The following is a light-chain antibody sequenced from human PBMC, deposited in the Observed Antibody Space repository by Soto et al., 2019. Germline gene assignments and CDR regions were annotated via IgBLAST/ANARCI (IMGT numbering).Light chain of an antibody. CDR3: CSYVGSSTHVV. V-gene: IGLV2-23*01. CDR2: EGS. J-gene: IGLJ2*01. Sequence: QSALTQPASVSGSPGQSITISCTGTSSDVGSYNLVSWYQQHPGKAPKLMIYEGSKRPSGVSNRFSGSKSGNTASLTISGLQAEDEADYYCCSYVGSSTHVVFGGGTKLTVL. CDR1: SSDVGSYNL.